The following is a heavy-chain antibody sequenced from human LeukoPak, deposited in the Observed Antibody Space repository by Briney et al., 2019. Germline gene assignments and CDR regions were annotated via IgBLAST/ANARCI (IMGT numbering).Heavy chain of an antibody. CDR2: ISYDASNK. CDR3: AKGPLWFGGYSDYYYYYYMDV. D-gene: IGHD3-10*01. CDR1: GFTFSRYG. J-gene: IGHJ6*03. V-gene: IGHV3-30*18. Sequence: GRSLRLSCAASGFTFSRYGMHWVRQTPGKGLEWVAVISYDASNKYYADSVKGRFTISRDNSKNTLYLQMNSLRAEDTAVYYCAKGPLWFGGYSDYYYYYYMDVWGKGTTVTISS.